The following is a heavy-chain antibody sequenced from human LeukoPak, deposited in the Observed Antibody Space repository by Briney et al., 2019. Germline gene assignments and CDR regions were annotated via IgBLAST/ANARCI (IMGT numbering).Heavy chain of an antibody. CDR2: IKEDGTET. CDR1: GFPFSSDY. V-gene: IGHV3-7*01. CDR3: TREHWFGELGS. D-gene: IGHD3-10*01. J-gene: IGHJ4*02. Sequence: GGSLRLSCAASGFPFSSDYMSWVRQAPGKGLEWVANIKEDGTETHYVDSVRGRFTVSRDNARNSLFLQMNSLRVEDTALYYCTREHWFGELGSWGQGTLVTVSS.